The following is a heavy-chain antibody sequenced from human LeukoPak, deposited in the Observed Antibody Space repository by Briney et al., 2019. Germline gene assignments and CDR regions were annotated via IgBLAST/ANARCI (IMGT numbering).Heavy chain of an antibody. CDR2: MYLSGTT. D-gene: IGHD3-22*01. Sequence: SETLSLTCTVSGDSINSLDLWRWVRPPPGKGLEWIGEMYLSGTTHSNPSVKSRVTISIDKSKNQFFLNLSSVTAADTAVYYCAGLVGRYSSGLYYYYFDYWGQGTLVTVSS. CDR3: AGLVGRYSSGLYYYYFDY. J-gene: IGHJ4*02. V-gene: IGHV4-4*02. CDR1: GDSINSLDL.